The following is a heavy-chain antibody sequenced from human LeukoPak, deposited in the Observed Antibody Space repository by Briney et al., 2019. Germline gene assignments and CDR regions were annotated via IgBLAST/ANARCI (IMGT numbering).Heavy chain of an antibody. J-gene: IGHJ4*02. CDR2: INHSGST. CDR3: ARLRRIAAAARNFDY. CDR1: GGSFSGYY. D-gene: IGHD6-13*01. V-gene: IGHV4-34*01. Sequence: SETLSLTCAVYGGSFSGYYWSWIRQPPGKGLEWIEEINHSGSTNYNPSLKGRVTISVDTSKNQFSLKLSSVTAADTAVYYCARLRRIAAAARNFDYWGQGTLVTVSS.